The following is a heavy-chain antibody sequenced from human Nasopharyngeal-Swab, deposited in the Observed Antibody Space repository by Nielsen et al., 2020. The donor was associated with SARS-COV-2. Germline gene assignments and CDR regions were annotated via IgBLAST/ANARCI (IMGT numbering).Heavy chain of an antibody. J-gene: IGHJ4*02. CDR3: ARGWTGQYFLDY. V-gene: IGHV4-59*01. Sequence: RQAPGKGLEWIGYIYYSGSTNYNPSLKSRVTISVDTSKNQFSLRLGSATAADTAVYFCARGWTGQYFLDYWGQGTLVTVSS. CDR2: IYYSGST. D-gene: IGHD3/OR15-3a*01.